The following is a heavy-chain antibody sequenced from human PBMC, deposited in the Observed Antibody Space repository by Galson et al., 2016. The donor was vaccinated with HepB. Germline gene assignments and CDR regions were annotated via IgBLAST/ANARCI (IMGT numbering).Heavy chain of an antibody. V-gene: IGHV3-33*01. CDR1: GFTFRTYG. Sequence: SLRLSCAASGFTFRTYGIHWVRQAPGKGLEWVAVSWFDGSDEYYGDSVKGRFTISRDNSKNTLYLRMNNLRSEDTAMYHCARDREDGYNRPFDYWGQGTLVTVSS. D-gene: IGHD5-24*01. J-gene: IGHJ4*02. CDR3: ARDREDGYNRPFDY. CDR2: SWFDGSDE.